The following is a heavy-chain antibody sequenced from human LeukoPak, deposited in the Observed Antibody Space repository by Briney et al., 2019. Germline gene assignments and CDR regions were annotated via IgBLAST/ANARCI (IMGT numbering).Heavy chain of an antibody. CDR1: GFTFSSYS. CDR2: ISSSGRYI. J-gene: IGHJ4*02. CDR3: ARDPSEASHPYYFDY. V-gene: IGHV3-21*01. Sequence: KAGGSLRLSCAASGFTFSSYSMNWVRQAPGKGLEWVSSISSSGRYIYYADSVKGRFTISRDNAKNSLYLQMDSLRAEDMAVYSCARDPSEASHPYYFDYWGRGTLVTVSS.